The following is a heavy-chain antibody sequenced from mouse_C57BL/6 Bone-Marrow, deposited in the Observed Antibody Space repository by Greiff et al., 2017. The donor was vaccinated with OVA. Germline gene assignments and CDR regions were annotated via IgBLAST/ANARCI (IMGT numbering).Heavy chain of an antibody. CDR2: IDPSDSYT. Sequence: QVQLQQPGAELVMPGASVKLSCKASGYTFTSYWMHWVKQRPGQGLEWIGEIDPSDSYTTYNQKFKGKFTLTVDKSSSTAYMQLSSLTSEDSAVYYCARGEPLWYFDVWGTGTTVTVSS. CDR1: GYTFTSYW. J-gene: IGHJ1*03. V-gene: IGHV1-69*01. CDR3: ARGEPLWYFDV.